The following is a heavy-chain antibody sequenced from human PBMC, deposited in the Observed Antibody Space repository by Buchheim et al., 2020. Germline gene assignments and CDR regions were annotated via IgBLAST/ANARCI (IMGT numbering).Heavy chain of an antibody. CDR1: GGSFSGYY. D-gene: IGHD2-21*02. Sequence: QVQLQQWGAGLLKPSETLSLTCAVSGGSFSGYYYNWIRQPPGKGLEWIGSLNHRGTTYYNPSLQNRVTISADVSTKHLSLELRSVTAADTAVYYCAREPVAVTATLNWFDPWGQGTL. CDR3: AREPVAVTATLNWFDP. J-gene: IGHJ5*02. CDR2: LNHRGTT. V-gene: IGHV4-34*01.